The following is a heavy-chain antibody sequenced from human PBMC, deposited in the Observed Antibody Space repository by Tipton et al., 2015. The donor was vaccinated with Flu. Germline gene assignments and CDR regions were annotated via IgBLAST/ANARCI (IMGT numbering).Heavy chain of an antibody. Sequence: SLRLSCAGSGITVNSNYMTWVRQAPGKGLEFVSVIYKGGNTNYADSVKGRFTISRDSSKNTLYLQMNSLRADDTAVYYCAGPNRGGTLNGFDIWGQGTMVTVSS. D-gene: IGHD1-26*01. CDR3: AGPNRGGTLNGFDI. J-gene: IGHJ3*02. CDR2: IYKGGNT. CDR1: GITVNSNY. V-gene: IGHV3-66*04.